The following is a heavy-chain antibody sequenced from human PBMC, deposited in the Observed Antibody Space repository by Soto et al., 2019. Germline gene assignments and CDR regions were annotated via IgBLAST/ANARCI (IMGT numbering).Heavy chain of an antibody. Sequence: ASLKVSCKASGYTFTSYYMHWVRQAPGQGLEWMGIINPSGGSTSYAQKFQGRVTMTRDTSTSTVYMELSSLRSEDTAVYYCARAAYYDFWSGYYPPHMDVWGKGTTVTVSS. CDR2: INPSGGST. V-gene: IGHV1-46*01. J-gene: IGHJ6*03. CDR1: GYTFTSYY. CDR3: ARAAYYDFWSGYYPPHMDV. D-gene: IGHD3-3*01.